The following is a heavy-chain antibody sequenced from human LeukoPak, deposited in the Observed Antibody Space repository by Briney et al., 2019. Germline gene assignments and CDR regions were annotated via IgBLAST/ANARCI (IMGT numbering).Heavy chain of an antibody. V-gene: IGHV1-2*02. CDR2: INPNSGGT. Sequence: ASVKVSCKASGYTFTGYYMHWVRQAPGQGLEWMGWINPNSGGTNYAQKFQGRVTMTRDTSISTAYMELSRLRSDDTAVYYCAKDTDSSGYIPIGAFDIWGQGTMVTVSS. J-gene: IGHJ3*02. CDR1: GYTFTGYY. D-gene: IGHD3-22*01. CDR3: AKDTDSSGYIPIGAFDI.